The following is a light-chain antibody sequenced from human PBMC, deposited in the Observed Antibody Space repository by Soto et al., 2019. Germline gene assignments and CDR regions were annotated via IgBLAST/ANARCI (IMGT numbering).Light chain of an antibody. CDR1: QTISSW. CDR3: QPYNSYSEA. V-gene: IGKV1-5*03. J-gene: IGKJ1*01. Sequence: DIQMTQSPSTLSGSVGDRVTITCRASQTISSWLAWYQQKPGKAPKLLIYKASTLKSGVPSRFSGSGSGTEFTLTISSLQPGDFATYYCQPYNSYSEAFGQGTKVYIK. CDR2: KAS.